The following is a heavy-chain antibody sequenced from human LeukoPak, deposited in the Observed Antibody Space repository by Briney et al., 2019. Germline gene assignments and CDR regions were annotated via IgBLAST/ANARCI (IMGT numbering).Heavy chain of an antibody. Sequence: EPGGSLRLSCAASGFTFSTYWMSWVRQAPGKGLEWVANIKQDGSEKYYVDSVKGRFTISRDNAKNSLYLQMSSLRAEDTAMYYCARDGVTVTYYYYMDVWGKGTTVTVSS. CDR2: IKQDGSEK. J-gene: IGHJ6*03. CDR1: GFTFSTYW. D-gene: IGHD4-11*01. CDR3: ARDGVTVTYYYYMDV. V-gene: IGHV3-7*01.